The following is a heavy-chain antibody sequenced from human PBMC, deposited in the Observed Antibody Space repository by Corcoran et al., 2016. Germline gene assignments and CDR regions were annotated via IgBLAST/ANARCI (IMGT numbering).Heavy chain of an antibody. Sequence: QVQLVQSGAEVKKPGSSVKVSCRASGSTFSSYAINWVRQAPGQGLEWMGGIIPIFGTTNYAQRFQGRVTITADESTNTAYMELSSLRSAETAGYYCARDRGFGVVRNGMDVGGQGTTVTVSS. V-gene: IGHV1-69*01. D-gene: IGHD3-3*01. CDR3: ARDRGFGVVRNGMDV. CDR2: IIPIFGTT. CDR1: GSTFSSYA. J-gene: IGHJ6*02.